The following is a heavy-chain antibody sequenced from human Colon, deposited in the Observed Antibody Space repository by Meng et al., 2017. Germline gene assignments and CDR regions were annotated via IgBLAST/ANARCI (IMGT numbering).Heavy chain of an antibody. J-gene: IGHJ4*02. D-gene: IGHD6-19*01. V-gene: IGHV4-38-2*02. CDR2: INHSGST. CDR1: GYSISSGYY. CDR3: ARDGSGRGHY. Sequence: SETLSLTCAVSGYSISSGYYWGWIRLAPGKGLEWIGSINHSGSTFYNPSLKSRVTISLDTSKNQLSLEVNSVTAADTAVYYCARDGSGRGHYRGQGTLVTVSS.